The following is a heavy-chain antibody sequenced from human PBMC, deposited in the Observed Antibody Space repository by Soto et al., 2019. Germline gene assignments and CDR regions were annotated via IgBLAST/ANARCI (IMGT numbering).Heavy chain of an antibody. CDR3: ARQGYYDFWSGSNGYFDY. V-gene: IGHV3-48*03. CDR2: ISSSGSTI. D-gene: IGHD3-3*01. CDR1: GFTFSSYE. Sequence: GGSLRLSCAASGFTFSSYEMNWVRQAPGKGLEWVSYISSSGSTIYYADSVKGRFTISRDNAKNSLYLQMNSLRAEDTAVYYCARQGYYDFWSGSNGYFDYWGQGTLVTVYS. J-gene: IGHJ4*02.